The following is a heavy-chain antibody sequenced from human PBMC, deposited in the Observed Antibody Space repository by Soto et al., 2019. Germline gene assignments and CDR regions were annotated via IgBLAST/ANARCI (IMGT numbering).Heavy chain of an antibody. J-gene: IGHJ5*02. D-gene: IGHD2-15*01. CDR3: ARQAVADELYTWFDP. CDR1: GDSFTSYR. CDR2: IYPGESNT. V-gene: IGHV5-51*01. Sequence: PGESLKISCKGSGDSFTSYRVGWVRQMPGKGLEWMGIIYPGESNTRYSPSFQGQVTISADKSISTAYLQWSSLKASDTAMYYCARQAVADELYTWFDPWGQGTLVPVSS.